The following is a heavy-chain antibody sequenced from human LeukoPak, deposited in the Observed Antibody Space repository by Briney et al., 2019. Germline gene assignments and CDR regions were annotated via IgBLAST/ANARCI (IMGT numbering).Heavy chain of an antibody. D-gene: IGHD3-3*01. V-gene: IGHV3-23*01. CDR3: AKLPTIFGVADSFDI. Sequence: GSLRLSCVASGITFSSNDMSWVRQAPGKGLEWISAISDRGKTDYADSVKGRFTISRDNSKNTLYLQLSSLRADDTAIYYCAKLPTIFGVADSFDIWGQGTLVTVSS. J-gene: IGHJ3*02. CDR1: GITFSSND. CDR2: ISDRGKT.